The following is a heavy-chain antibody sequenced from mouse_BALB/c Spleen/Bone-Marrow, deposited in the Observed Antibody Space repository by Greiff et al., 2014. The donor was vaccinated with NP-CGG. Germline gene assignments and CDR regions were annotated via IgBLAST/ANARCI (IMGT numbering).Heavy chain of an antibody. J-gene: IGHJ3*01. CDR2: ISNGGGST. CDR1: GFTFSDYY. Sequence: DVKLVESGGGLVQPGGSLKLSCATSGFTFSDYYMYWVRQTPEKRLEWVAYISNGGGSTYYPDTVKGRFTISRDNAKNTLYLQMRRLKSEDTAMYYCARPLYDGYYAAYWGQGTLVTVSA. V-gene: IGHV5-12*02. D-gene: IGHD2-3*01. CDR3: ARPLYDGYYAAY.